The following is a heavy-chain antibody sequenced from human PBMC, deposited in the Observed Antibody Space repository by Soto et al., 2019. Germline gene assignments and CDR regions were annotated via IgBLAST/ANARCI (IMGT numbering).Heavy chain of an antibody. CDR1: GFTFSNYA. Sequence: QVQLVESGGGVVQPGGSLRLSCAASGFTFSNYAIHWARQAPGRGLEWVALISHDGTNKHYADSVKGRFTISRDNLKNTVYLQMNSLKPDDTAVFYCAREADPVGSNDAFDIWGQGRMVIVS. D-gene: IGHD1-26*01. V-gene: IGHV3-30-3*01. CDR2: ISHDGTNK. J-gene: IGHJ3*02. CDR3: AREADPVGSNDAFDI.